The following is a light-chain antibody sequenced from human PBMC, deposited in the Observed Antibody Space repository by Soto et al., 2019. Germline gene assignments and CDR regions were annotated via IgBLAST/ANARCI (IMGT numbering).Light chain of an antibody. CDR3: SSYTSSSPWV. V-gene: IGLV2-14*01. J-gene: IGLJ3*02. Sequence: QSALTQPASESGSPGQSITISCTGTSSDVGGYNYVSWYQQHPGKAPKLMIYEVSNRPSGVSNRFSGSKSGNTASLTISGLQAEDEADYYCSSYTSSSPWVFGGGTQLTVL. CDR1: SSDVGGYNY. CDR2: EVS.